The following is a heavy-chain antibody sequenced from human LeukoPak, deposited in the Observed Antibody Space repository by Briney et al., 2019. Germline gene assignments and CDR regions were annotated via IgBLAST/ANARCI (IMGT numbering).Heavy chain of an antibody. D-gene: IGHD2-15*01. V-gene: IGHV3-7*01. CDR2: IKQDGSEK. CDR1: GFTFSSYW. J-gene: IGHJ4*02. CDR3: TRGGVVLFDY. Sequence: QAGGSLRLSCAASGFTFSSYWMSWVRQAPGKGLEWVANIKQDGSEKYYVDSVKGRFTISRDNAKNSLYLQMTSLSVEDWGRYYCTRGGVVLFDYWGQGALVTVSS.